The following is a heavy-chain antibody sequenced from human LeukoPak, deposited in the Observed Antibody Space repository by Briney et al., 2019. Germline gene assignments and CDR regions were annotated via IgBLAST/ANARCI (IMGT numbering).Heavy chain of an antibody. Sequence: GGSLRLSCAASGFTFSSYAMHWVRQAPGKGLEWVAVISYDGSNKYYADSVKGRFTISRDNAKNSLYLQMNSLRAEDMALYYCAVYSKLDDAFDIWGQGTMVTVSS. CDR2: ISYDGSNK. CDR3: AVYSKLDDAFDI. CDR1: GFTFSSYA. V-gene: IGHV3-30-3*02. D-gene: IGHD6-13*01. J-gene: IGHJ3*02.